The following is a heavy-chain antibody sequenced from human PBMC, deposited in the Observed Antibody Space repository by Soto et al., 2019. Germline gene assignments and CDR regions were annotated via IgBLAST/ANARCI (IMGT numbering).Heavy chain of an antibody. CDR2: INHSGST. CDR3: ARHSPYYGMDV. Sequence: SETLSLTCAVYGGSFSGYYWSWIRKPPGKGLEWIGEINHSGSTNYNPSLKSRVTISVDTSKTQFSLKLSSVTAADTAVYYCARHSPYYGMDVWGQGTTVTVSS. V-gene: IGHV4-34*01. CDR1: GGSFSGYY. J-gene: IGHJ6*02.